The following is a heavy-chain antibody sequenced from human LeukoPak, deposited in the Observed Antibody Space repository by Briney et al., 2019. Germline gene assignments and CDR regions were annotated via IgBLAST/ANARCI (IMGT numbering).Heavy chain of an antibody. D-gene: IGHD3-10*01. CDR2: IYYSGST. V-gene: IGHV4-59*01. Sequence: SETLSLTCTVSGGSISSYYWSWIRQPPGKGLEWIGYIYYSGSTNYNPSLKSRVTISVDTSKNQFSLKLSSVTAADTAVYYCARGLMELWFGELIGYYFDYWGQGTLVTVSS. J-gene: IGHJ4*02. CDR3: ARGLMELWFGELIGYYFDY. CDR1: GGSISSYY.